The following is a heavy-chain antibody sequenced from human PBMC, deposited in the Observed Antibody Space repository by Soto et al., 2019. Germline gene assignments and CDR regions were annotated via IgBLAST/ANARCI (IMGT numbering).Heavy chain of an antibody. Sequence: EVQLVESGGGLVQPGGSLKLSCAASGFTFSGSALHWVRQASGKGLEWVGRIRSKGNNYATAYGASLKGRFTISRDDSKNTAYQKINSVNTEDTAVYYCSGQAAVFWSAKPQLHIDFWGKATTVTSPS. D-gene: IGHD3-3*01. CDR3: SGQAAVFWSAKPQLHIDF. CDR2: IRSKGNNYAT. J-gene: IGHJ6*04. V-gene: IGHV3-73*01. CDR1: GFTFSGSA.